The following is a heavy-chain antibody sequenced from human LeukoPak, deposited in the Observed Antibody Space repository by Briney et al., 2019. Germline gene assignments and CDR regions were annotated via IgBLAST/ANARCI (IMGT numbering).Heavy chain of an antibody. Sequence: GESLRLSCAASGFTFSSYSMNWVRQAPGEGLEWVSSISGSSSYINYADSVKGRFTISRDNAQNSLFLQLNSLRAEDTAVYYCARDPYSSGWYKDAFDIWGQGTMVTVSS. J-gene: IGHJ3*02. V-gene: IGHV3-21*01. CDR3: ARDPYSSGWYKDAFDI. CDR1: GFTFSSYS. D-gene: IGHD6-19*01. CDR2: ISGSSSYI.